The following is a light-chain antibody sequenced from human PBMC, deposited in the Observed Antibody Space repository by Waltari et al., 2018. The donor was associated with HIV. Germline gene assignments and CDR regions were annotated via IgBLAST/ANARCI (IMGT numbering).Light chain of an antibody. Sequence: QSALTQPPSTSGTPGQTVTIPCSGSSSNIGDNYVSWYQQLPGTAPKLLIYRNSQRPSGVRDRFSGSKSGTSASLAINDLRSEDEAEYHCAAWDDSLNGRVFGGGTKLTVL. CDR3: AAWDDSLNGRV. CDR2: RNS. V-gene: IGLV1-47*01. CDR1: SSNIGDNY. J-gene: IGLJ3*02.